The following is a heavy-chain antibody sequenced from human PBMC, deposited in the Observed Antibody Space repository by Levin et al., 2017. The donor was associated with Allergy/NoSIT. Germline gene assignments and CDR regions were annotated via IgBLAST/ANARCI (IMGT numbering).Heavy chain of an antibody. J-gene: IGHJ4*02. CDR2: IYYSGSI. Sequence: SETLSLTCTVSGGSISSSSYYWGWIRQPPGKGLELIGSIYYSGSIYYNPSLKSRVTISVDTSKNQFSLKLSSVTAADTAVYYCARHPVDVWGSYRLMYYFDYWGQGTLVTVSS. CDR3: ARHPVDVWGSYRLMYYFDY. D-gene: IGHD3-16*02. CDR1: GGSISSSSYY. V-gene: IGHV4-39*01.